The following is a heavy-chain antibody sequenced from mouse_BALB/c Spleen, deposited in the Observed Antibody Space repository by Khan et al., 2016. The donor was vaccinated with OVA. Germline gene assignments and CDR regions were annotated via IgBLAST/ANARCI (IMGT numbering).Heavy chain of an antibody. D-gene: IGHD1-1*01. CDR3: ARSLYISYVYALDY. V-gene: IGHV3-2*02. Sequence: EVQLQESGPGLVKPSQSLSLTCTVTGYSITSAYAWNWNRQLPGNPLEWVGYIRPTGSTRSNPSLKSRTSITRDTSKNQFFLQLRSVPSEDTATYYCARSLYISYVYALDYWGRGTSVTVSS. CDR2: IRPTGST. CDR1: GYSITSAYA. J-gene: IGHJ4*01.